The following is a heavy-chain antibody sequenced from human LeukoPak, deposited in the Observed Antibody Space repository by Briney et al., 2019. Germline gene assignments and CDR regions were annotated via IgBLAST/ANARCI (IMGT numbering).Heavy chain of an antibody. D-gene: IGHD1-1*01. CDR3: ARVPNDAADYYYYGMDV. Sequence: SVKVSCKASGGTFSSYAISWVRQAPGQGLEWMGGIIPIFGTANYAQKFQGRVTITADESTSTAYMELSSLRSEDTAVYYCARVPNDAADYYYYGMDVWGQGTTVTVSS. V-gene: IGHV1-69*13. CDR1: GGTFSSYA. CDR2: IIPIFGTA. J-gene: IGHJ6*02.